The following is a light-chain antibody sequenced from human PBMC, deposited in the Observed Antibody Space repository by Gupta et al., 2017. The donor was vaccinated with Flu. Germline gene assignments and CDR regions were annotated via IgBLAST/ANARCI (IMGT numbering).Light chain of an antibody. J-gene: IGKJ2*01. Sequence: ATLPCRASQSITRTYLAWYQHKPGQAPRLLMYGASTRATGIPDRFSGGGSGTDFTLNISRLEPEDFAVYYCQHYSSSSTMYTFGQGTKLELK. CDR3: QHYSSSSTMYT. CDR2: GAS. CDR1: QSITRTY. V-gene: IGKV3-20*01.